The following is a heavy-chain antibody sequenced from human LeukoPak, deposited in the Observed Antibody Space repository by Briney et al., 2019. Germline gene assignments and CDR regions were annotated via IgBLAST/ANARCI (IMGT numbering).Heavy chain of an antibody. CDR3: ARHGSGRYLITCLDP. V-gene: IGHV5-51*01. CDR2: IYPGDSDT. D-gene: IGHD3-10*01. CDR1: GYRFTGYW. Sequence: GESLKISCKGSGYRFTGYWIGWVRQMPGKGLEWMGNIYPGDSDTRYSPPFQGQVTISADKSISTAYVQWTSLQASDTAMYYCARHGSGRYLITCLDPWGQGTRVTVSS. J-gene: IGHJ5*02.